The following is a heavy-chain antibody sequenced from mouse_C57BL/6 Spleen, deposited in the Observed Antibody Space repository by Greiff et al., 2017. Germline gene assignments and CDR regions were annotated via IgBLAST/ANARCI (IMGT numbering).Heavy chain of an antibody. CDR1: GYTFTGYW. D-gene: IGHD2-2*01. CDR2: ILPGSGST. Sequence: QVQLKESGAELMKPGASVKLSCKATGYTFTGYWIEWVKQRPGHGLEWIGEILPGSGSTNYNEKFKGKATFTADTSSNTAYMQLSSLTTEDSAIXYCATPPSPIYGGYEGFAYWGQGTLVTVSA. J-gene: IGHJ3*01. CDR3: ATPPSPIYGGYEGFAY. V-gene: IGHV1-9*01.